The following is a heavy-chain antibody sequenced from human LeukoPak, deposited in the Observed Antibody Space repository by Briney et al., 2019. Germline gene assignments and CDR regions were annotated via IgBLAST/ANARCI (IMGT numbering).Heavy chain of an antibody. CDR1: GGSFSGYY. J-gene: IGHJ6*03. CDR3: ARGWVTTPYYYYMDV. D-gene: IGHD2-21*02. V-gene: IGHV4-34*01. Sequence: PSETLSLTCAVYGGSFSGYYWSWIRQPPGKGLEWIGEINHSGSTNYNPSLKSRVTISVAKNQFSLKLSSVTAVDTAVYYCARGWVTTPYYYYMDVWGKGTTVTVS. CDR2: INHSGST.